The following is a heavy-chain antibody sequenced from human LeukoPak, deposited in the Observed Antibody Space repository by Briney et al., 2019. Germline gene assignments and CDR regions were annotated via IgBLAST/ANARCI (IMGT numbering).Heavy chain of an antibody. CDR3: ARMYPTIFGVVIIGDGMDV. V-gene: IGHV1-2*06. J-gene: IGHJ6*02. CDR1: GYTFTGYY. D-gene: IGHD3-3*01. CDR2: INPNSGGT. Sequence: APVKVSCKASGYTFTGYYMHWVRQAPGQGLEWMGRINPNSGGTNYAQKFQGRVTMTRDTSISTAYMELSRLRSDDTAVYYCARMYPTIFGVVIIGDGMDVWGQGTTVTVSS.